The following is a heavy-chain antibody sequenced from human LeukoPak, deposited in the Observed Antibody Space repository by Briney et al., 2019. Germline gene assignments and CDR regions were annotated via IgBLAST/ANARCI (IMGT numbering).Heavy chain of an antibody. V-gene: IGHV3-23*01. CDR3: AKDRTAAVFQH. D-gene: IGHD6-13*01. CDR2: ISGSGGST. J-gene: IGHJ1*01. CDR1: GFTFSSYA. Sequence: GGSLRLSCAASGFTFSSYAMSWVRQAPGKGLEGVSAISGSGGSTYYADSVKGRFTISRDNSKNTLYLQMNSLRAEDTAVYYCAKDRTAAVFQHWGQGTLVTVSS.